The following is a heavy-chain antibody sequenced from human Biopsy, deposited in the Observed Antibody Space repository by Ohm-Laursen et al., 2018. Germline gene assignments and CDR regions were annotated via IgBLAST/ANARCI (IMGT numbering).Heavy chain of an antibody. D-gene: IGHD3/OR15-3a*01. J-gene: IGHJ4*02. CDR1: ADSFVGYD. CDR3: ARDLVDWTVPS. Sequence: SVKVSCKAPADSFVGYDIHWVRQAPGQGLEWMGSIYPNNGATKNAQKFKGRVTMTRDTSINTAFMELKSLRSGDTAVYYCARDLVDWTVPSWGQGTLVSVSS. CDR2: IYPNNGAT. V-gene: IGHV1-2*02.